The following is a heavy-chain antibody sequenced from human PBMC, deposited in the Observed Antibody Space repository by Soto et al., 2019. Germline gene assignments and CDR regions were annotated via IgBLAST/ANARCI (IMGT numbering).Heavy chain of an antibody. CDR1: GGTFGSYA. V-gene: IGHV1-69*12. CDR3: ATQDIVLVPAAHDYYYGRDV. Sequence: QVQLVQSGAEVKKPGSSVKVSCKASGGTFGSYAISWVRHAPGQGLERMGGIIPIFDTANYAQKFQGRVTITAHEYTSTAYMELSSLRSEDTAVYYCATQDIVLVPAAHDYYYGRDVWGQGTTVAVCS. D-gene: IGHD2-2*01. J-gene: IGHJ6*02. CDR2: IIPIFDTA.